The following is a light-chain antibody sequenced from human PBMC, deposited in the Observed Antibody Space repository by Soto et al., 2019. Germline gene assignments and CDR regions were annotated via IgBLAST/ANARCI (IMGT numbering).Light chain of an antibody. CDR3: QQYNSYS. V-gene: IGKV1-9*01. CDR1: QGISSF. CDR2: AAS. J-gene: IGKJ1*01. Sequence: DIPSTQSPSFLSACVGDRVTILCRASQGISSFLAWYQQKPGKAPNLLMYAASTLQSGVPSRFSGGESGTEYTLTISSLQPEDSATYYCQQYNSYSFGQGTKVDIK.